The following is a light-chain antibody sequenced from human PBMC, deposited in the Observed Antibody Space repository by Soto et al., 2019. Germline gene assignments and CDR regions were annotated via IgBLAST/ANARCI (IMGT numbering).Light chain of an antibody. J-gene: IGKJ5*01. CDR1: QSISSW. CDR2: AAS. V-gene: IGKV1-5*01. Sequence: EIHRSQSPSTLSASVLDRVTITFLASQSISSWLAWYQQKPGKAPKLLIYAASTLQSGVPSRFSGSGSGTDFTLTISCLQSEDFATYYCQQYYSYPLTFGGGTRLEIK. CDR3: QQYYSYPLT.